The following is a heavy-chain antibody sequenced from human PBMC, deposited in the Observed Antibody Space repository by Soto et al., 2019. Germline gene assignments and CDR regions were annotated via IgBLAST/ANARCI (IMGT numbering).Heavy chain of an antibody. V-gene: IGHV4-38-2*02. CDR2: IYHSGST. CDR3: AREGIAVAGSVWFDP. D-gene: IGHD6-19*01. CDR1: GYSISSGYY. Sequence: SETLSLTCAVSGYSISSGYYWGWIRQPPGKGLEWIGSIYHSGSTYYNPSLKSRVTISVDTSKNQFSLKLSSVTAADTAVYYCAREGIAVAGSVWFDPWGQGTLVTVSS. J-gene: IGHJ5*02.